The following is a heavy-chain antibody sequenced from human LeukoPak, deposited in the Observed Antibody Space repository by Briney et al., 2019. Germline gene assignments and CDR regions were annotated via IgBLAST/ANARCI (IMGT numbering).Heavy chain of an antibody. J-gene: IGHJ4*02. Sequence: PGGSPRLSCAASGFTFSSYGMHWVRQAPGKGLEWVAVISYDGSNKYYADSVKGRFTISRDNSKNTLYLQMNSLRAEDTAVYYCARDGGSGWYEPYDYWGQGTLVTVSS. D-gene: IGHD6-19*01. CDR2: ISYDGSNK. V-gene: IGHV3-30*03. CDR3: ARDGGSGWYEPYDY. CDR1: GFTFSSYG.